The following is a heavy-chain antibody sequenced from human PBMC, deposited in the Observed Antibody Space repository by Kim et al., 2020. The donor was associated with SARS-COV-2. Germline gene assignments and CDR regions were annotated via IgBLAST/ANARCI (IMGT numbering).Heavy chain of an antibody. J-gene: IGHJ3*02. CDR1: GGSISTYY. V-gene: IGHV4-59*08. D-gene: IGHD5-12*01. CDR2: IYHSGST. Sequence: SETLSLTCTVSGGSISTYYSSWIRQPPGKGLEWMGYIYHSGSTNYNPSLKSRVTISGDTSTNQFSLKLSSVTAADTPVYYCARQRLRGPFDIWGQGTMVT. CDR3: ARQRLRGPFDI.